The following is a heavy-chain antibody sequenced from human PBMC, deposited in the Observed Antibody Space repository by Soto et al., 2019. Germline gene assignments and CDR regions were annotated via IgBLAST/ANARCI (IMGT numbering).Heavy chain of an antibody. CDR3: ARDHPRDGYNSV. CDR1: GGTFSSYA. V-gene: IGHV1-69*13. J-gene: IGHJ4*02. Sequence: SVKVSCKASGGTFSSYAISWVRQAPGQGLEWMGGIIPIFGTANYAQKFQGRVTITADESTSTAYMELSSLRSEDTAVYYCARDHPRDGYNSVWGQGTLVTVSS. D-gene: IGHD5-12*01. CDR2: IIPIFGTA.